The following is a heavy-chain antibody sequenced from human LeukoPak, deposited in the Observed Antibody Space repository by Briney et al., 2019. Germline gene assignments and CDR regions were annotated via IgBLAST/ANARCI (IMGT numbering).Heavy chain of an antibody. Sequence: PSETLSLTCTVSGGSISSSSYYWGWIRQPPGRGLEWIGSIYYSGSTYYNPSLKSRVTISVDTSKNQFSLKLSSVTAADTAVYYCARDRGGFDLIYFDHWGQGTLVTVSS. J-gene: IGHJ4*02. D-gene: IGHD3-16*01. CDR1: GGSISSSSYY. CDR2: IYYSGST. CDR3: ARDRGGFDLIYFDH. V-gene: IGHV4-39*07.